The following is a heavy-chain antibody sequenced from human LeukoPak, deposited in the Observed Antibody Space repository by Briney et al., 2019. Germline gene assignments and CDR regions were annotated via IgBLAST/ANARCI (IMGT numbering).Heavy chain of an antibody. CDR2: ISGSGGST. J-gene: IGHJ3*02. CDR3: AKDNSLRGCSSSDGCAFDI. V-gene: IGHV3-23*01. Sequence: PGGSLRLSCAASGFTFTSYAMHWVRQAPGKGLEWVSAISGSGGSTYYADSVKGRFTISRDNSKNTLYLQMNSLRAEDTAVYYCAKDNSLRGCSSSDGCAFDIWGQGTMVTVSS. D-gene: IGHD6-6*01. CDR1: GFTFTSYA.